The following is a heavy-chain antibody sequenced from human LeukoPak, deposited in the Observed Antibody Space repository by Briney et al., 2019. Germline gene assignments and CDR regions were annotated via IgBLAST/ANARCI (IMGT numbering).Heavy chain of an antibody. J-gene: IGHJ4*02. CDR1: GYTFTSYG. D-gene: IGHD2/OR15-2a*01. CDR3: ARDRAYFALGPTGGTCGY. CDR2: ISAYNGNT. V-gene: IGHV1-18*01. Sequence: ASVKVSCKASGYTFTSYGISWVRQAPGQGLEWMGWISAYNGNTNYAQKLQGRVTMTTDTSTSTAYMELRSLRSDDTAVYYCARDRAYFALGPTGGTCGYWGQGTLVTVSS.